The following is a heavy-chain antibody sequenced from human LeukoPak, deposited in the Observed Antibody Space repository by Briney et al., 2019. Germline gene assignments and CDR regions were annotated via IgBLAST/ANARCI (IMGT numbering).Heavy chain of an antibody. CDR3: ARYYDSSGYYYNFDY. Sequence: ASGPTPVKXTQTLTLTCTFSGFSLSTSGVGVGWIRQPPGKALEWLALIYWDDDKRYSPSLKSRLTITKDTSKNQVVLTMTNMDPVDTATYYCARYYDSSGYYYNFDYWGQGTLVTVSS. CDR2: IYWDDDK. V-gene: IGHV2-5*02. CDR1: GFSLSTSGVG. D-gene: IGHD3-22*01. J-gene: IGHJ4*02.